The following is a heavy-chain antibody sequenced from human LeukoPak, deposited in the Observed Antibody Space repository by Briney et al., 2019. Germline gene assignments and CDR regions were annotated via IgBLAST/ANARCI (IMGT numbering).Heavy chain of an antibody. V-gene: IGHV3-30*18. J-gene: IGHJ4*02. Sequence: GGSLRLSCAASGFTFSSYGMHWVRQAPGKGLEWVAVISYDGSNKYYADSVKGRFTISRDNSKNTLYLQMNSLRAEDTAVYYCAKGPTTVTTVYFDYWGQGTLVTVSS. CDR3: AKGPTTVTTVYFDY. CDR2: ISYDGSNK. CDR1: GFTFSSYG. D-gene: IGHD4-17*01.